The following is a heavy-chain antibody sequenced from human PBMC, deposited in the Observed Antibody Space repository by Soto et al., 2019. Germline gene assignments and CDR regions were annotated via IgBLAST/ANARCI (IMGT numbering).Heavy chain of an antibody. CDR3: ASDGATAYSWFDP. CDR2: IYYSGST. D-gene: IGHD4-4*01. V-gene: IGHV4-31*03. Sequence: SETLSLTCTVSGGSISSSGYYWSWIRQHPRKDLEWIGYIYYSGSTYYNPSLKSRVTISVDTSKNQFSLKLNSVTSADTAAYYCASDGATAYSWFDPWGQGTLVTVSS. CDR1: GGSISSSGYY. J-gene: IGHJ5*02.